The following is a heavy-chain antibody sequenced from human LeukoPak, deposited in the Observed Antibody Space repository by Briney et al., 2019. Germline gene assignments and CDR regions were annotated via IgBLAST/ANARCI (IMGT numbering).Heavy chain of an antibody. D-gene: IGHD4-17*01. Sequence: GGSLRLSCAASGFTFSSFAMNWFRQAPGKGLEWVSVISATGEKAYYAESVKDRFTISRDYSKNTVFLSMNSLRVDDTAIYYCAKDRRFSVTTDYYFDVWGPGTLVTVSS. CDR2: ISATGEKA. V-gene: IGHV3-23*01. CDR1: GFTFSSFA. J-gene: IGHJ4*02. CDR3: AKDRRFSVTTDYYFDV.